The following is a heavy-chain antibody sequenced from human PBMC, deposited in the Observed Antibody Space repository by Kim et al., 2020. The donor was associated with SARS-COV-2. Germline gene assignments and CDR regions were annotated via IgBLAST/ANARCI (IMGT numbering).Heavy chain of an antibody. J-gene: IGHJ4*02. CDR3: AKTGAARPAQQPFEY. Sequence: GGSLRLSCAASGFTFSSYAMSWVRQAPGKGLEWVSAISGSGGSTYYADSVKGRFTISRDNSKNTLYLQMNSLRAEDTAVYYCAKTGAARPAQQPFEYWGQGTLVTVSS. CDR1: GFTFSSYA. D-gene: IGHD6-6*01. V-gene: IGHV3-23*01. CDR2: ISGSGGST.